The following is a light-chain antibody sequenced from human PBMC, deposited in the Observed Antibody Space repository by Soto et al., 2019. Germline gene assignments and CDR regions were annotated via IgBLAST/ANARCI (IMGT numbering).Light chain of an antibody. CDR3: QQYNNWPPWT. V-gene: IGKV3-15*01. Sequence: EIVLTQSPPTLSVSPGERASLSCRASQSVSSNLAWYQQKPGQAPRLLIYGASTRATGIPARFSGSGSGTEFTLTISSLQSEDFAVYYCQQYNNWPPWTFGQGSEVDIK. CDR1: QSVSSN. CDR2: GAS. J-gene: IGKJ1*01.